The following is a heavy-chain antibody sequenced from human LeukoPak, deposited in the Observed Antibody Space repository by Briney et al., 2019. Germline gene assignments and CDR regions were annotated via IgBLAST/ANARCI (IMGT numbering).Heavy chain of an antibody. Sequence: SETLSLTCTVSGGSISSYYWSWIRQPPGKGLEWIGYIYYSGSTNYNPSLKSRVTISVDTSKNQFSLKLSSVTAADTAVYYCARQLTYYDYVWGPRGDAFDIWGQGTMVTVSS. V-gene: IGHV4-59*08. CDR1: GGSISSYY. CDR2: IYYSGST. D-gene: IGHD3-16*01. J-gene: IGHJ3*02. CDR3: ARQLTYYDYVWGPRGDAFDI.